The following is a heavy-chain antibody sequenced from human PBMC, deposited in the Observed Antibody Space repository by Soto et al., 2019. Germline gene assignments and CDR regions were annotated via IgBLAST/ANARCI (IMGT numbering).Heavy chain of an antibody. J-gene: IGHJ4*02. D-gene: IGHD5-18*01. CDR3: ARQKAYSYAGMDN. CDR1: GYTLTSFS. V-gene: IGHV1-18*01. Sequence: QVQLLQSGAEVRKPGASVNVSCKASGYTLTSFSMRWVRQAPGQGLEWMGWISPYNDNTYYAQKFQGRVTFTTDTSTSTAYMELRSLRSDDTAVYYCARQKAYSYAGMDNWGQGTLVSVAS. CDR2: ISPYNDNT.